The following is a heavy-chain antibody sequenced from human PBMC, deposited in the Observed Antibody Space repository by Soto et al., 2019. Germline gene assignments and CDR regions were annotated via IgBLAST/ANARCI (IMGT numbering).Heavy chain of an antibody. J-gene: IGHJ6*02. CDR1: GFTFSSYS. D-gene: IGHD4-17*01. V-gene: IGHV3-21*01. Sequence: EVQLVESGGGLVKPGGSLRLSCAASGFTFSSYSMNWVRQAPGKGLEWVSSISSSNTYIYYADSVKGRFTISRDNAKNSLYLQMNSLRAEDTAVYYCARDFYGPHHYGMDVWGQGTTVTVSS. CDR2: ISSSNTYI. CDR3: ARDFYGPHHYGMDV.